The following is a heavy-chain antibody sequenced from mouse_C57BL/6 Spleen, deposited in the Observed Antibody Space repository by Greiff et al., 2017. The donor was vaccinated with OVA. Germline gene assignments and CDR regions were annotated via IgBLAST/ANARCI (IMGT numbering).Heavy chain of an antibody. CDR1: GYSITSGYY. Sequence: EVKLVESGPGLVKPSQSLSLTCSVTGYSITSGYYWNWIRQFPGNNLEWMGYISSDGSNNYNPSLKNRISITRDTSKNQFFLKLNSVTTEDTATYYCARESNPFDYWGQGTTLTVSS. CDR3: ARESNPFDY. CDR2: ISSDGSN. J-gene: IGHJ2*01. V-gene: IGHV3-6*01. D-gene: IGHD2-5*01.